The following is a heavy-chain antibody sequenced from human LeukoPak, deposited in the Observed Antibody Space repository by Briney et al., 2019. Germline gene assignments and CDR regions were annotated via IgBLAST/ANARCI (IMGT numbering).Heavy chain of an antibody. CDR1: GGSISSYY. Sequence: SETLSLTCTVSGGSISSYYWSWIRQPPGKGLEWIGYIYYSGSTNYNPSLKSRVTISVDTSKNQFSLKLSSVTAADTAVYYCAREGGYDFGPRGWFDPWGQGTLVTVSS. CDR3: AREGGYDFGPRGWFDP. J-gene: IGHJ5*02. V-gene: IGHV4-59*01. D-gene: IGHD3-3*01. CDR2: IYYSGST.